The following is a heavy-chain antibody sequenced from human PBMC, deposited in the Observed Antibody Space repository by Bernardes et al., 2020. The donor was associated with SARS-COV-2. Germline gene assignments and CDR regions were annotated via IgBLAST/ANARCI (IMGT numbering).Heavy chain of an antibody. CDR3: ARLRADCTNGICQHHYFDGMDA. D-gene: IGHD2-8*01. J-gene: IGHJ6*02. CDR1: GRSISGHY. CDR2: IYYSGST. V-gene: IGHV4-59*11. Sequence: SETLSLTCTVSGRSISGHYWSWIRQPPGKGLEWIGYIYYSGSTNYNPSVKSRVTISLDRSKNEISLKLRSATAADAGVYYCARLRADCTNGICQHHYFDGMDAWGQGTTVTVSS.